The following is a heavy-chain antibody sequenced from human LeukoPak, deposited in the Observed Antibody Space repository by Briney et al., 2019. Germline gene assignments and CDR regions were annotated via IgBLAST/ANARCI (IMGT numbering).Heavy chain of an antibody. Sequence: SETLSLTCAVYGGSFSGYYWSWIRQPPGKGLEWIGEINHSGSTNYYPSLKSRVTISVDTSKNQFSLKLSSVTAADTAVYYCARGRGYSYGRHFDYWGQGTLVTVSS. CDR3: ARGRGYSYGRHFDY. J-gene: IGHJ4*02. V-gene: IGHV4-34*01. D-gene: IGHD5-18*01. CDR2: INHSGST. CDR1: GGSFSGYY.